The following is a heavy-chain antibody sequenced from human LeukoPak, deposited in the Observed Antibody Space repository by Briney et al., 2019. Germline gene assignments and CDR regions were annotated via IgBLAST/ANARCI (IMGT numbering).Heavy chain of an antibody. V-gene: IGHV3-53*01. D-gene: IGHD6-19*01. CDR3: ASASSGYFESLDY. CDR2: IYSGGRT. J-gene: IGHJ4*02. Sequence: PGGSLRLSCAASGFIVSSNYMNRVRQAPGKGLEWVSVIYSGGRTYYADSVKGRFTISRDNSKNTLYLHMNSLRAEDTAVYYCASASSGYFESLDYWGQGTLVTVSS. CDR1: GFIVSSNY.